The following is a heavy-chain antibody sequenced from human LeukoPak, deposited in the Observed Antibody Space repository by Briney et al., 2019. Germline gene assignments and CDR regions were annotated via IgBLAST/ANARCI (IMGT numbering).Heavy chain of an antibody. CDR2: ISYDGSNK. D-gene: IGHD6-6*01. CDR3: ARDYSSSSMVFQH. CDR1: GFTFSSYA. Sequence: GSLRPSCAASGFTFSSYAMHWVRQAPGKGLEWVAVISYDGSNKYYADSVKGRFTISRDNSKNTLYLQMNSLRAEDTAVYYCARDYSSSSMVFQHWGQGTLVTVSS. J-gene: IGHJ1*01. V-gene: IGHV3-30-3*01.